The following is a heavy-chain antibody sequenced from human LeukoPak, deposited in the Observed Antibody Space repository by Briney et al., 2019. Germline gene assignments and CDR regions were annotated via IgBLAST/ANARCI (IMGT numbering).Heavy chain of an antibody. D-gene: IGHD3-16*01. CDR3: ARHGGSLGYFDY. CDR1: GGSISTYY. V-gene: IGHV4-59*08. J-gene: IGHJ4*02. CDR2: VYDSGTT. Sequence: SETLSLSCSLSGGSISTYYWSWIRQTPGKGLRWIGYVYDSGTTNYNPSLGRRVTISSDASKNVLSLNVRSVTAADTAIYYCARHGGSLGYFDYWGQGTLVTVSS.